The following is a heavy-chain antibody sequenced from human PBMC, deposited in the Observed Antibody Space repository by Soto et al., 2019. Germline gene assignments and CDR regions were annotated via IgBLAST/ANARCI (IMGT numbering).Heavy chain of an antibody. D-gene: IGHD1-1*01. CDR3: ARWEQPLFDY. Sequence: QVQLVESGGGVVQPGRSLRLSCAASGFSVSAYTVHWVRQAPGKGLEWVAVISSDGNHKYYTDSVKGRFAISRDTSTNTVFLQVSSLGPEDTAVEYCARWEQPLFDYWGQGTLFTVSS. J-gene: IGHJ4*02. CDR1: GFSVSAYT. CDR2: ISSDGNHK. V-gene: IGHV3-30*09.